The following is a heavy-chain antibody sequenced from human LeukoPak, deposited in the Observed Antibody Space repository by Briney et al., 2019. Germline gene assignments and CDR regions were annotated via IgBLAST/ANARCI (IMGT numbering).Heavy chain of an antibody. V-gene: IGHV4-38-2*02. D-gene: IGHD5-24*01. J-gene: IGHJ4*02. CDR3: ARGYGYNPVYDY. CDR2: IYHSGST. CDR1: GGSISSYY. Sequence: PSETLSLTCTVSGGSISSYYWGWIRQPPGKGLEWIGSIYHSGSTYYNPSLKSRVTISVDTSKNQFSLKLSSVTAADTAVYYCARGYGYNPVYDYWGQGTLVTVSS.